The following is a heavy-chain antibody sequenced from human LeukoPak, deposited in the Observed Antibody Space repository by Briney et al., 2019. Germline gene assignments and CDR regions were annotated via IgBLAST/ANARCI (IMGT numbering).Heavy chain of an antibody. D-gene: IGHD6-19*01. CDR3: ARDTGYSSGWYLGDY. J-gene: IGHJ4*02. Sequence: ASVKVSCKASGYTFTSYGISWVRQAPGQGLEWMGIINPSGGSTSYAQKFQGRVTMTRDTSTSTVYMELSSLRSEDTAVYYCARDTGYSSGWYLGDYWGQGTLVTVSS. CDR2: INPSGGST. V-gene: IGHV1-46*01. CDR1: GYTFTSYG.